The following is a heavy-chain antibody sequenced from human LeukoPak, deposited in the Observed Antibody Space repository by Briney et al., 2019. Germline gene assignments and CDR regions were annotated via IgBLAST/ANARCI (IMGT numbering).Heavy chain of an antibody. D-gene: IGHD6-13*01. Sequence: SGGSLRLSCAASGFTFSSYSMNWVRQAPGKGLVWVSSISSTSTYIYYADSLKGRFTISRDNAKNSLYLQMNSLRAEDTALYYCARGYSSSWYYFDYWGQGTLVTVSS. CDR1: GFTFSSYS. CDR2: ISSTSTYI. CDR3: ARGYSSSWYYFDY. V-gene: IGHV3-21*04. J-gene: IGHJ4*02.